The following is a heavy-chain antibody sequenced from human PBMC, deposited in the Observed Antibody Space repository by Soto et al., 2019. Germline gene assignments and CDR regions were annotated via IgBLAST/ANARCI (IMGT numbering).Heavy chain of an antibody. CDR3: AKESGGERYAAYFDL. CDR2: ISAGGNTK. J-gene: IGHJ4*02. D-gene: IGHD2-21*01. CDR1: GFTLSNIG. Sequence: QVQLVESGGGVVQPGTSLRLACAASGFTLSNIGMQWVRQAPGKGLEWVAVISAGGNTKYYADSVKGRFTISRDNSKNTLFLQMNSLRTEDTAVCYCAKESGGERYAAYFDLWGQGTLVTVSA. V-gene: IGHV3-30*18.